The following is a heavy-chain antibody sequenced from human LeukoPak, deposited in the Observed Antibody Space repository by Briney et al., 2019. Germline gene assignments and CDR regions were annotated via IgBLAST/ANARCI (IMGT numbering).Heavy chain of an antibody. D-gene: IGHD1-26*01. CDR2: IDHTGST. Sequence: SETLSLTCTVPGGSISSYYWSWIRQPPGKGLEWIGEIDHTGSTSYNPSFKRRVTISVDTSKNQFSLKLRSVTAADTALYYCARRLGGSTNFEYWGQGTLVTVSS. CDR1: GGSISSYY. V-gene: IGHV4-34*01. J-gene: IGHJ4*02. CDR3: ARRLGGSTNFEY.